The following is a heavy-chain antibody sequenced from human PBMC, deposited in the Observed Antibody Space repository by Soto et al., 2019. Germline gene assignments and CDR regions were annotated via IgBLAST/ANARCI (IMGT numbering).Heavy chain of an antibody. D-gene: IGHD2-15*01. J-gene: IGHJ3*02. CDR1: GGSISSYY. Sequence: QVQLQESGPGLVKPSETLSLTCTVSGGSISSYYWSWIRQPPGKGLEWIGYIYYSGSTNYNPSLKSRVTISVDTSKNQFSLKLSSVTAADTAVYYCARVLGVVVAATDAFDIWGQGTMVTVSS. V-gene: IGHV4-59*01. CDR2: IYYSGST. CDR3: ARVLGVVVAATDAFDI.